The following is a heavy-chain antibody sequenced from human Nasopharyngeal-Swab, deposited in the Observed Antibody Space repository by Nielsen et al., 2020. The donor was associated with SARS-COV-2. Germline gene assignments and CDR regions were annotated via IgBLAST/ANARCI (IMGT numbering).Heavy chain of an antibody. CDR2: IKQDGSEK. Sequence: VRQAPGKGLEWVANIKQDGSEKYYVDSVKGRFTISRDNAKNSLYLQMNSLRSEDTAVYYCARRNSLYDSSASPQDAFDIWGQGTMVTVSS. J-gene: IGHJ3*02. V-gene: IGHV3-7*03. D-gene: IGHD3-22*01. CDR3: ARRNSLYDSSASPQDAFDI.